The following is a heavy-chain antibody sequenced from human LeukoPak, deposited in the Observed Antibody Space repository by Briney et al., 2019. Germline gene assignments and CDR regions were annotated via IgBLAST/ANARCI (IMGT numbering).Heavy chain of an antibody. CDR2: IHYSGST. CDR3: AREIGNDFWSGYPPLVAFDI. Sequence: PSETLSLTCTVSGGSISSYYRSWIRQPPGRGPEWIGYIHYSGSTNYNPSLKSRVTISVDTSKNQFSLKLSSVTAADTAVYYCAREIGNDFWSGYPPLVAFDIWGQGTMVTVSS. J-gene: IGHJ3*02. D-gene: IGHD3-3*01. V-gene: IGHV4-59*01. CDR1: GGSISSYY.